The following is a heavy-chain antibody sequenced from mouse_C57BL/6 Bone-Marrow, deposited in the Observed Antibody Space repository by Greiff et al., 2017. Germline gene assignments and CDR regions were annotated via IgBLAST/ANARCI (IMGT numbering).Heavy chain of an antibody. D-gene: IGHD2-3*01. V-gene: IGHV14-3*01. J-gene: IGHJ4*01. Sequence: VQLQQSVAELVRPGASVTLSCTASGFTIKNSYMHWVKQTPEHGLEWIGRIDPANGNTKYAPKVQGQATITADTSSNTAYLQVSSLTSEDTAIYYCSRSDGELVYAMDYWGKGTSVTVSS. CDR2: IDPANGNT. CDR1: GFTIKNSY. CDR3: SRSDGELVYAMDY.